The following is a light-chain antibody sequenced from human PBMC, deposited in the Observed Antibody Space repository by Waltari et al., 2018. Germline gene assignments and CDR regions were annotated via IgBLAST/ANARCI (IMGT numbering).Light chain of an antibody. CDR2: AAS. CDR3: QQSYNTPHT. V-gene: IGKV1-39*01. Sequence: DIQMTQSPSSLSASVGDRVTITCRASQSISTYLNWYQQKPGKAPKLLSYAASNLQSGVPSRFSGSGSGTDFTLTISSLQPDDFATYYCQQSYNTPHTFGQGTKVEIK. J-gene: IGKJ1*01. CDR1: QSISTY.